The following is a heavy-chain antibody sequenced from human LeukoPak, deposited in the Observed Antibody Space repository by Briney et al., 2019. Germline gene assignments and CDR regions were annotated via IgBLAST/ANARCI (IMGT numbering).Heavy chain of an antibody. CDR1: GFTFSGYE. Sequence: PGGSLRLSCATSGFTFSGYEMNWVRQAPGKGLEWVSHISSSGSTIYDADSVKGRFTISRDNAKNSLYLQMNSLRAEDTAVYYCARRRDGYNQYYFDYWGQGTLVTVSS. CDR3: ARRRDGYNQYYFDY. D-gene: IGHD5-24*01. CDR2: ISSSGSTI. V-gene: IGHV3-48*03. J-gene: IGHJ4*02.